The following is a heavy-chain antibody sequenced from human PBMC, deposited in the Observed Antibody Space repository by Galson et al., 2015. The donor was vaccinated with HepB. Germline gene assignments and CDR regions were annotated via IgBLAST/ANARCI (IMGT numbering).Heavy chain of an antibody. CDR1: GYTFTSYG. Sequence: GKGEGKESGYTFTSYGITWVRQAPGQGLEWMGRISAYNGDTNYAQKFQGRVTMTTDTSTSTAYMELGSLRSDDTAVYYCAREGGNNWFDPWGQGTLVTVSS. D-gene: IGHD3-16*01. CDR3: AREGGNNWFDP. V-gene: IGHV1-18*01. CDR2: ISAYNGDT. J-gene: IGHJ5*02.